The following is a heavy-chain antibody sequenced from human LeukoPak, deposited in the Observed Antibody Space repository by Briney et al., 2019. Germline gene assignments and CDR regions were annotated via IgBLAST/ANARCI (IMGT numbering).Heavy chain of an antibody. CDR2: ISWNSGSI. D-gene: IGHD6-19*01. J-gene: IGHJ4*02. CDR1: GFTFDDYA. CDR3: ARRGYTSGWDY. Sequence: GGSLRLSCAASGFTFDDYAMHWVRQAPGKGLEWVSGISWNSGSIGYADSVKGRFIISRDNAKNSLYLQMNSLRAEDTAVYYCARRGYTSGWDYWGQGTLVTVSS. V-gene: IGHV3-9*01.